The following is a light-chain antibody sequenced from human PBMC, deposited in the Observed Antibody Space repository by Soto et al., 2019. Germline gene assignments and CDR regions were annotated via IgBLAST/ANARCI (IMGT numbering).Light chain of an antibody. CDR3: QHYNSYWT. CDR2: KAS. J-gene: IGKJ1*01. Sequence: DIQMTQSPSTLSASVGDRVTITCRAGQSISSWLAWYQQKPGKAPKLLIYKASSLESGVPSRFSGSGSGTEFTLTISSLQPDDFATYYCQHYNSYWTFGQGTKVEIK. CDR1: QSISSW. V-gene: IGKV1-5*03.